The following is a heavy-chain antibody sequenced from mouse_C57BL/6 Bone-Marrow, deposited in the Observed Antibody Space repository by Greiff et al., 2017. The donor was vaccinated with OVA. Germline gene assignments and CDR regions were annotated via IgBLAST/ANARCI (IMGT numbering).Heavy chain of an antibody. CDR1: GYTFTSYW. Sequence: VQLQQPGAELVKPGASVKLSCKASGYTFTSYWMHWVKQRPGQGLEWIGMIHPNSGSTNYNEKFKSKATLTVDKSSSTAYMQLSSLTSEDSAVYYCARGDYYGSSYALWYFDVWGTGTTVTVSS. D-gene: IGHD1-1*01. J-gene: IGHJ1*03. CDR3: ARGDYYGSSYALWYFDV. V-gene: IGHV1-64*01. CDR2: IHPNSGST.